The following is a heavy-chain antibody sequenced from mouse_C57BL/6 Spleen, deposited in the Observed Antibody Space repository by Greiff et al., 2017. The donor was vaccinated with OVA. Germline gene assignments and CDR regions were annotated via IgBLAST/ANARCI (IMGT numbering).Heavy chain of an antibody. Sequence: VQLQQPGAELVKPGASVKLSCKASGYTFTSYWMQWVNQRPGQGLAWIGEIDPSDSYTNYNQKFKGKATLTVDTSSSTAYMQLSSLTSEDSAVYYWARSGPFDYWGQGTTLTVSS. V-gene: IGHV1-50*01. D-gene: IGHD3-1*01. J-gene: IGHJ2*01. CDR3: ARSGPFDY. CDR2: IDPSDSYT. CDR1: GYTFTSYW.